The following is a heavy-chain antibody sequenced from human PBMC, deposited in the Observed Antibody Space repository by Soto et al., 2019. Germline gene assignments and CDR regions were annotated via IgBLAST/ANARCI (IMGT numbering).Heavy chain of an antibody. J-gene: IGHJ4*02. CDR1: GFTFTSYS. V-gene: IGHV3-23*01. CDR3: AKDLIAWSGYDFDY. D-gene: IGHD5-12*01. Sequence: EVQLLQSGGGLVQPGGSLRLSCAASGFTFTSYSMTWVRQTPGKGLEWVAAVNPGGYSTYYADSVKGRFTITRDNSNKTLDLQINSLRAEDTAVYYCAKDLIAWSGYDFDYSYQGTLVNLSS. CDR2: VNPGGYST.